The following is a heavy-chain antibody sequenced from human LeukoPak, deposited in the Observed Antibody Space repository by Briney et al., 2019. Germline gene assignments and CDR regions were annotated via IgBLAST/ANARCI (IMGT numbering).Heavy chain of an antibody. Sequence: PGGSLRLSCAASGFTFSSYAMTWVRQAPGKGLEWVSGISGSSSSSYYVDSVKGRFTISRDYSNNTVYLQMNSLRAEDTAVYYCVKEGEVVITHRFDSWGQGTLVTVSS. CDR2: ISGSSSSS. V-gene: IGHV3-23*01. CDR1: GFTFSSYA. CDR3: VKEGEVVITHRFDS. D-gene: IGHD3-22*01. J-gene: IGHJ4*02.